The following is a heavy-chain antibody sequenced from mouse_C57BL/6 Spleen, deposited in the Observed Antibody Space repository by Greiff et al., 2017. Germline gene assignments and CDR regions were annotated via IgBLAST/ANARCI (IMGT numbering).Heavy chain of an antibody. CDR2: ISSGGDYI. CDR3: TRGGGNYPHWYFDV. CDR1: GFTFSSYA. Sequence: EVKLMESGEGLVKPGGSLKLSCAASGFTFSSYAMSWVRQTPEKRLEWVAYISSGGDYIYYADTVKGRFTISRDNARNTLYLQMSSLKSEDTAMYYCTRGGGNYPHWYFDVWGTGTTVTVSS. J-gene: IGHJ1*03. V-gene: IGHV5-9-1*02. D-gene: IGHD2-1*01.